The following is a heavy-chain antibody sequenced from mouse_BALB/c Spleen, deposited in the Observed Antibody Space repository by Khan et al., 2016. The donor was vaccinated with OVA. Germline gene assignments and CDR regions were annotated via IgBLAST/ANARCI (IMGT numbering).Heavy chain of an antibody. CDR1: GYSITSGYS. CDR2: IHYSGTT. Sequence: EVQLQESGPDLVKPSQSLSLTCTVTGYSITSGYSWHWIRQFPGNKLEWMGYIHYSGTTNYHPSLKSRISITRDKSKNQFFLQLNSVTTEDTATYYCARSGTTVVPYWYFDVWGAGTTVNVSS. D-gene: IGHD1-1*01. CDR3: ARSGTTVVPYWYFDV. V-gene: IGHV3-1*02. J-gene: IGHJ1*01.